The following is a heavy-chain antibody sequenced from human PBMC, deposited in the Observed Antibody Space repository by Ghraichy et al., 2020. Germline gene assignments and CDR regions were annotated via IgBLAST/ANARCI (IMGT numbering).Heavy chain of an antibody. Sequence: SGPTLVQPTQTLTLTCTFSGFSLSTSGMRVSWIRQPPGKALEWLARIDWDDDEFYSTSLKTRLTISKDTSKNQVVLTMTKMDPVDTATYYCARPRPLYCTGGICYPGEDYFDYWGQGTLVTVSS. J-gene: IGHJ4*02. CDR3: ARPRPLYCTGGICYPGEDYFDY. CDR1: GFSLSTSGMR. CDR2: IDWDDDE. V-gene: IGHV2-70*04. D-gene: IGHD2-8*02.